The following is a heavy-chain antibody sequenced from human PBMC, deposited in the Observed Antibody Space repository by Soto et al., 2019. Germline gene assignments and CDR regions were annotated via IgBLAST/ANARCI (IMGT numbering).Heavy chain of an antibody. CDR1: GYSFNTYW. J-gene: IGHJ6*02. CDR3: ARPHWGSDYYYGMDV. Sequence: PGESLKISFKGSGYSFNTYWISWVRQMPGKGLEWMGRIDPSDSYTNYSPSFQGHVTISADKSISTAYLQWSSLKASDTAMYYCARPHWGSDYYYGMDVWGQGTTVTVSS. D-gene: IGHD7-27*01. CDR2: IDPSDSYT. V-gene: IGHV5-10-1*01.